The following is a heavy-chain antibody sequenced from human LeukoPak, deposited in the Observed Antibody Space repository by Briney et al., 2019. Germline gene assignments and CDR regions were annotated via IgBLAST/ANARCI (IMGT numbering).Heavy chain of an antibody. CDR2: IGPTGSDR. V-gene: IGHV3-21*06. CDR1: GLTFSTSG. CDR3: ATETNGRHYDY. J-gene: IGHJ4*02. Sequence: GESLRLSCTVSGLTFSTSGFNWVRQAPGKGLEWVASIGPTGSDRFHADSIKGRFTISRDNANNFLYLQMNSRRAEDTAVYYCATETNGRHYDYWGQGTLLTVSS. D-gene: IGHD1-14*01.